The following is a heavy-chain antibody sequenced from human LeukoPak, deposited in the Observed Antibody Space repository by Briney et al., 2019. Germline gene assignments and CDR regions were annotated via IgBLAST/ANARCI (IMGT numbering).Heavy chain of an antibody. CDR2: IYTSGST. Sequence: PSETLSLTCTVSGGSISSYYWSWIRQPAGKGLEWIGRIYTSGSTNYNPSLKSRVTMSVDTSKNQFSLKLSSVTAADTAVYYCARDEIRGKGYYYHYMDVWGKGTTVTVSS. CDR3: ARDEIRGKGYYYHYMDV. J-gene: IGHJ6*03. V-gene: IGHV4-4*07. CDR1: GGSISSYY.